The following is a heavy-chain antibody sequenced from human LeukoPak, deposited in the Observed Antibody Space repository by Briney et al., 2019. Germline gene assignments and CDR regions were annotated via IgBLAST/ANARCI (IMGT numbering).Heavy chain of an antibody. CDR2: IRYDGSDK. CDR3: AKDRGSYAVFDY. D-gene: IGHD1-26*01. CDR1: GFTFSSYG. J-gene: IGHJ4*02. Sequence: GGSLRLSCAAPGFTFSSYGMHWVRQVPGKGLEWVAFIRYDGSDKYYADSVKGRFTISRDNSKNTLYLQMNSLRAEDTALYYCAKDRGSYAVFDYWGQGTLVTVSS. V-gene: IGHV3-30*02.